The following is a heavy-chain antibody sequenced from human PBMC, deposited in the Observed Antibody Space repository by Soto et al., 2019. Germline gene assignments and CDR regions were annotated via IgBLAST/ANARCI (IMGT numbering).Heavy chain of an antibody. Sequence: GGSLRLSCAASGFTFSSYAMSWVRQAPGKGLEWVSAISGSGGSTYYADSVKGRFTISRDNSKNTLYLQMNSLRAEDTAVYYCAKDWYDYVWGSYRLGTEGNFDYWGQGTLVTVSS. CDR3: AKDWYDYVWGSYRLGTEGNFDY. V-gene: IGHV3-23*01. CDR2: ISGSGGST. J-gene: IGHJ4*02. D-gene: IGHD3-16*02. CDR1: GFTFSSYA.